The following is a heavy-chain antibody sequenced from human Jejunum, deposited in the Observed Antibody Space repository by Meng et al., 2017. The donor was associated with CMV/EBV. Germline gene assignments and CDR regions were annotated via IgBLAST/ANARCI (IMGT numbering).Heavy chain of an antibody. CDR2: FSIYSSNI. V-gene: IGHV3-21*03. CDR3: VRDNAWAFDY. D-gene: IGHD2-2*01. J-gene: IGHJ4*02. Sequence: EVQLVGSXXXXXKPXGXXXLSCAASGFTFSSYNMNWARQAPGKGLEWISYFSIYSSNIAYADSVKGRFTISRDNAKNSLYLQMNSLRAEDTAVYYCVRDNAWAFDYWGQGTLVTVSS. CDR1: GFTFSSYN.